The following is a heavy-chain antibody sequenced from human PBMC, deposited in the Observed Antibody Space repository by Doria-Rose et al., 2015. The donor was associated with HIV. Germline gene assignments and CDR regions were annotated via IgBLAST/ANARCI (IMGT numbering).Heavy chain of an antibody. CDR3: ARIKSSRWYHKYYFDF. Sequence: QIALKESGPVLVKPTETLTLTCTVSGVSLSSPGMGVSWIRQPPGKALEWLANTISDDERYYNTSLQSRLTITRGTSKSQVVLTMTDMDPVDTATYYCARIKSSRWYHKYYFDFWGQGTLVIVSA. CDR1: GVSLSSPGMG. D-gene: IGHD6-13*01. V-gene: IGHV2-26*01. J-gene: IGHJ4*02. CDR2: TISDDER.